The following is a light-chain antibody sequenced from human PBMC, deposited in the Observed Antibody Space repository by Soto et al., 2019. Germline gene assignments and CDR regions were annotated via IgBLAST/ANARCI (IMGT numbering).Light chain of an antibody. CDR3: QHYGSSPGT. J-gene: IGKJ5*01. CDR2: AAS. Sequence: EVVLTQSPATLSLSPGERATLSCRASQSVSSYLAWYQQKPGQTPRLLIYAASSRATGIPDRFSGSGSGPDFTLTISRLEPEDFAVYYCQHYGSSPGTFGQGTRLEI. CDR1: QSVSSY. V-gene: IGKV3-20*01.